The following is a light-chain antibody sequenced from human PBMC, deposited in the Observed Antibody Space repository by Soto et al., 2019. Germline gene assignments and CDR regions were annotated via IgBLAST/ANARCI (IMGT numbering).Light chain of an antibody. V-gene: IGKV3-15*01. CDR1: QSVSTH. CDR2: RAS. CDR3: QQYNNWPPAT. Sequence: EKVMTQSPATLSVSPGERVTLSCRASQSVSTHLAWYQQKPGQAPTLLIYRASTRATDIPARFSGSGSGTEFTLTISSLQSEDFAVYYCQQYNNWPPATFGQGTKVDIK. J-gene: IGKJ1*01.